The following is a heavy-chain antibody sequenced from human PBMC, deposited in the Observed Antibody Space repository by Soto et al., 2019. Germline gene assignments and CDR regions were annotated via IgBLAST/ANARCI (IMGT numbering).Heavy chain of an antibody. V-gene: IGHV4-61*01. CDR1: GGSVSSGSAY. CDR2: IYSTGGT. J-gene: IGHJ6*02. Sequence: QVQLQESGPGLVRPSETLSLTCTVSGGSVSSGSAYWSWIRQAPGKGLEWIGHIYSTGGTNYNPSRKSRVALSVDTSKNQFSLKLSSVTAADTAVYYCVRDQYPEYDFYGLDVWGQGTTVTVSS. CDR3: VRDQYPEYDFYGLDV.